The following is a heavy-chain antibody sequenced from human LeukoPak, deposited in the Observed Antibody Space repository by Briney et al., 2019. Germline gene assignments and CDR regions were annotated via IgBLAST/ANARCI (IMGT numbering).Heavy chain of an antibody. CDR3: ARARDYDILTGLLRFDP. V-gene: IGHV3-30*04. J-gene: IGHJ5*02. CDR2: IPYDGSNQ. CDR1: GFTFNSYA. Sequence: GGSLRLSCAPSGFTFNSYAMHWVRQAPGKGLEWVALIPYDGSNQYYADSVKGRFTISRDNAKNSLYLQMNSLRAEDTAVYYCARARDYDILTGLLRFDPWGQGTLVTVSS. D-gene: IGHD3-9*01.